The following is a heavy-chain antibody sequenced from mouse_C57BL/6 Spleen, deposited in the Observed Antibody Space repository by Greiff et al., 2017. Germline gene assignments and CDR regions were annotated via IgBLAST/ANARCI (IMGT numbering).Heavy chain of an antibody. Sequence: EVQLQQSGPVLVKPGASVKMSCKASGYTFTDYYMNWVKQSHGKSLEWIGVINPYNGGTSYNQKFKGKATLTVDKSSSTAYMELNSLTSEDSAVYYCARPGTGAWFAYWGQGTRVTVSA. CDR1: GYTFTDYY. J-gene: IGHJ3*01. CDR2: INPYNGGT. D-gene: IGHD4-1*01. V-gene: IGHV1-19*01. CDR3: ARPGTGAWFAY.